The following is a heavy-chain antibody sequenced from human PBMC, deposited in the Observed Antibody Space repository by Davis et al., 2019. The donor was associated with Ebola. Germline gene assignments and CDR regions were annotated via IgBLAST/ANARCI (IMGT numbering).Heavy chain of an antibody. J-gene: IGHJ6*02. CDR3: ARDFLELRYYGMDV. V-gene: IGHV1-69*13. CDR1: GGTLSRYA. D-gene: IGHD1-7*01. CDR2: IIPIFGTA. Sequence: SVKVSCKASGGTLSRYAVSWVRQAPGQGLEWMGGIIPIFGTANYAQKFQGRVTITADESTSTAYMELSSLRSDDTAVYYCARDFLELRYYGMDVWGQGTTVTVSS.